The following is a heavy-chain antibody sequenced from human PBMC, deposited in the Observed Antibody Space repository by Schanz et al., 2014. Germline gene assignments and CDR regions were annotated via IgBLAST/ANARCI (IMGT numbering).Heavy chain of an antibody. Sequence: QVHLEQSGPEVKKPGASVKVSCKASGYTFTSYYMHWVRQAPGQGLEWMGIINPSGGSTSYAQKFQGRVTMTRDTSTSTVYMEVSGLRSEDTAVYYCAKVDRTRYYAMDVWGQGTTVTVSS. D-gene: IGHD3-9*01. J-gene: IGHJ6*02. V-gene: IGHV1-46*01. CDR1: GYTFTSYY. CDR2: INPSGGST. CDR3: AKVDRTRYYAMDV.